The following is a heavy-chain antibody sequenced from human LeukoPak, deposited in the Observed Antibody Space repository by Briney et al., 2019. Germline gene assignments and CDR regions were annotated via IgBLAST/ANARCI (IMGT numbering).Heavy chain of an antibody. CDR1: GDSVTTTNYF. V-gene: IGHV4-39*07. J-gene: IGHJ5*02. Sequence: PSETLSLTCTVSGDSVTTTNYFWGWIRQAPGRGLQWIASIYYSGNTYYNPSLKSRVTISEDTSKNQFSLKLSSVTAADTAVYYCARGYDSSGYYYEWFDPWGQGTLVTVSS. CDR3: ARGYDSSGYYYEWFDP. CDR2: IYYSGNT. D-gene: IGHD3-22*01.